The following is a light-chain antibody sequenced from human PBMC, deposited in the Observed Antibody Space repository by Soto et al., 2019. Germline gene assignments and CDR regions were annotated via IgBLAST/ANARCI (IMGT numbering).Light chain of an antibody. CDR1: QSVRSK. CDR3: QQRNNWPPLT. V-gene: IGKV3-11*01. Sequence: EIVLTQSPATLSVSPGERATLSCRASQSVRSKVAWYQQKPGQAPRLLIYEASNRASDIPARFSGSGSGTDFTLTISSLEPEDFAVYYCQQRNNWPPLTFGGGTKV. J-gene: IGKJ4*01. CDR2: EAS.